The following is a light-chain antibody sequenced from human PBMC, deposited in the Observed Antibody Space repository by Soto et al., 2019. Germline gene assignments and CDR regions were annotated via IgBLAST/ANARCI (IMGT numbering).Light chain of an antibody. Sequence: EIVMTQSPATLSVSPGERATLSCRASQSVSSNLAWYQQKPGQAPRILIYGASTRATGIPDRFSVRGSGTEFTLIISSLQSEDFAVYYCQQYNNWPRTFGQGTKVEIK. CDR2: GAS. CDR1: QSVSSN. V-gene: IGKV3-15*01. J-gene: IGKJ1*01. CDR3: QQYNNWPRT.